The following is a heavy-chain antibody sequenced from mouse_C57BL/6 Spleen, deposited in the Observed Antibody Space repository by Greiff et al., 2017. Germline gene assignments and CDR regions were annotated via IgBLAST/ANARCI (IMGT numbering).Heavy chain of an antibody. V-gene: IGHV1-82*01. J-gene: IGHJ2*01. D-gene: IGHD3-2*02. CDR3: ARKGQLRRGYFDD. Sequence: VQLQQSGPELVKPGASVKISCKASGYAFSSSWMNWVKQRPGKGLEWIGRSYPGDGDTNYNGKFKGKATLTADKSASPAYMPLSSLTSEDSAVYCCARKGQLRRGYFDDWGQGTTLTVSS. CDR2: SYPGDGDT. CDR1: GYAFSSSW.